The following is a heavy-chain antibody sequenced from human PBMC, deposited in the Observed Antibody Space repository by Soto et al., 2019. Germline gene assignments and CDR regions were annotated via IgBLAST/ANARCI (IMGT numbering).Heavy chain of an antibody. CDR2: INPNVGGT. CDR1: GYTFTDYY. Sequence: QVQLVQSGAEVKKPGASVYVSCKASGYTFTDYYVHWVRQAPGQGLEWMGWINPNVGGTNYARKFQGMVTMTRDTSISTVYMKPTRLSPDDTAIYYCARGGREVPRIPYDTWGQGTRVTVSS. CDR3: ARGGREVPRIPYDT. D-gene: IGHD3-16*01. V-gene: IGHV1-2*02. J-gene: IGHJ5*02.